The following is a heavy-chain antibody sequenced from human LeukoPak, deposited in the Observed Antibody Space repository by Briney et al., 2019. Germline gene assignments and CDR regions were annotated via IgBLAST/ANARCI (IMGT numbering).Heavy chain of an antibody. D-gene: IGHD6-13*01. J-gene: IGHJ6*02. V-gene: IGHV1-69*10. Sequence: SVKVSCTASGGTFSSYAISWVRQAPGQGLEWMGWIIPILGIANYAQKFQGRVTITADKSTSTAYMELSSLRSEDTAVYYCARDIRAAGVNYYYYYGMDVWGQGTTVTVSS. CDR2: IIPILGIA. CDR3: ARDIRAAGVNYYYYYGMDV. CDR1: GGTFSSYA.